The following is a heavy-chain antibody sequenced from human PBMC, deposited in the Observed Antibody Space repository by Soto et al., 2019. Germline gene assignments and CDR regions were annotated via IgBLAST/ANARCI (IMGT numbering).Heavy chain of an antibody. CDR2: INPGNGNT. D-gene: IGHD3-16*02. CDR1: GYTFTAYA. J-gene: IGHJ4*02. V-gene: IGHV1-3*05. CDR3: ARSAISPYGGLIGPFDY. Sequence: QVQLVQSGGEEKKPGASVRLSCEASGYTFTAYAIHWLRQAPGQSLEWMAWINPGNGNTKYSLKFLGRVSITRDTSASTAYLELGSLRSEDTAVYYCARSAISPYGGLIGPFDYWGQGNLVTVSS.